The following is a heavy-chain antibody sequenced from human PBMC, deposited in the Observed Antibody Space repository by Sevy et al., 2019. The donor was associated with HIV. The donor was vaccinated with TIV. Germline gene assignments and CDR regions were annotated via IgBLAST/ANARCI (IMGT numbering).Heavy chain of an antibody. CDR3: ARDGYNWIPFDR. Sequence: GSLRLSCVASGFTLNSYAMSWVRQAPGKGLEWISDISGTGARTNYADSVVGRFTISRDNSKNTLYLQMNSLRAEDTAIYYCARDGYNWIPFDRWGQGTLVTVSS. V-gene: IGHV3-23*01. J-gene: IGHJ5*02. CDR2: ISGTGART. CDR1: GFTLNSYA. D-gene: IGHD1-20*01.